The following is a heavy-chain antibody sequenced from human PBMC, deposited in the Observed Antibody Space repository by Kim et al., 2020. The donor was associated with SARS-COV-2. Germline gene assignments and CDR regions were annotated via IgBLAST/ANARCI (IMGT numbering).Heavy chain of an antibody. CDR1: GFTFSSYW. V-gene: IGHV3-74*01. D-gene: IGHD6-19*01. CDR2: INSDGTTT. Sequence: GGSLRLSCAASGFTFSSYWMHWVRQAPGKGLVWVSRINSDGTTTSYGDSVKGRFTISRDNAKNTLYLQMNSLRAEDTAVYYCARRQFTSGWYYFDYWGQGTLVTVSS. J-gene: IGHJ4*02. CDR3: ARRQFTSGWYYFDY.